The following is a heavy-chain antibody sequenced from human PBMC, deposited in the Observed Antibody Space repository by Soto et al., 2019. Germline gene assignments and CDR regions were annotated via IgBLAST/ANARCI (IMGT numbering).Heavy chain of an antibody. D-gene: IGHD3-22*01. J-gene: IGHJ4*02. CDR1: GFTFNIYA. CDR2: ITGNGGST. Sequence: EVQLLESGGTLVQPGGSLSLSCAASGFTFNIYAMTWVRPAPGKGLEWVSAITGNGGSTYHADSVKCRFTISRDNSKNTLYLQMNSLRVEDTAVYSCAKDALYYDILCYGTSFDCWGQGTLVTVSS. V-gene: IGHV3-23*01. CDR3: AKDALYYDILCYGTSFDC.